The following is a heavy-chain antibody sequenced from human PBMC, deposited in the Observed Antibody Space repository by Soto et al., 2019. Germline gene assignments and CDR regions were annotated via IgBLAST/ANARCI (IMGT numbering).Heavy chain of an antibody. D-gene: IGHD2-21*02. CDR3: VHSRCGGDCLQSYSSHYYYGLDV. Sequence: QITLKESGPTLVKPTQTLTLTCTFSGFSLNTGGLGVGWIRQPPGKALEWLALIYWDNDKRYSPSLMSRLTITQDTSKHQVVLTMTNMDPVDAATYYCVHSRCGGDCLQSYSSHYYYGLDVWGQGTTVTVSS. CDR2: IYWDNDK. J-gene: IGHJ6*02. CDR1: GFSLNTGGLG. V-gene: IGHV2-5*02.